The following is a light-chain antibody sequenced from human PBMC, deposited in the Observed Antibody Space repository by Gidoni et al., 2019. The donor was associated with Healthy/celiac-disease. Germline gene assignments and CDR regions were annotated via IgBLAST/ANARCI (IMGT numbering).Light chain of an antibody. Sequence: IVLTQSPGTLSLSPGERATLSCRASQSVSSSYLAWYQQQHGQAPRLLIYGASSRATGIPDRFSGSGSGTDFTLTISRLEPEDFAVYYCQQYGSSPVYTFGQGTKLEIK. J-gene: IGKJ2*01. CDR1: QSVSSSY. CDR2: GAS. V-gene: IGKV3-20*01. CDR3: QQYGSSPVYT.